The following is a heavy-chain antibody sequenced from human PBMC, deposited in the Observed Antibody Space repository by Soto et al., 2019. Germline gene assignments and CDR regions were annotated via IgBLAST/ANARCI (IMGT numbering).Heavy chain of an antibody. Sequence: QVQLVQSGAEVRKPGASVNVSCRASGYNFIAHYIHWIRQSPGRRLEWMGWINPVSGATEFAQNFQGRVTMTRDTSLSTAYMELSRLVSDDTAVYYCARDKAGYYDRFFDQWGLGTLVTVSS. CDR1: GYNFIAHY. V-gene: IGHV1-2*02. J-gene: IGHJ4*02. D-gene: IGHD1-26*01. CDR2: INPVSGAT. CDR3: ARDKAGYYDRFFDQ.